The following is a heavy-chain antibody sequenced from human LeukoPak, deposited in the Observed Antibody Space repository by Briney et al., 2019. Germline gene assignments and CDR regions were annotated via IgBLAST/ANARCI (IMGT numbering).Heavy chain of an antibody. V-gene: IGHV4-59*11. CDR2: IHYTGST. Sequence: SETLSLTCTVSTGSISSHYWSWIRQPPGKGLEWIGYIHYTGSTNYNPSLKSRVTMSVDTSKNQFSLKLSSVTAADTALYYCARAYCSTTSCPSYYFDYWGQGTLVTVSS. D-gene: IGHD2-2*01. CDR3: ARAYCSTTSCPSYYFDY. J-gene: IGHJ4*02. CDR1: TGSISSHY.